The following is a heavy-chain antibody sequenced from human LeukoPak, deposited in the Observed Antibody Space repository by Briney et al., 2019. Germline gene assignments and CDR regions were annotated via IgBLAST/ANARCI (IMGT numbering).Heavy chain of an antibody. Sequence: GGSLRLSCEASGFTFSSYAMSWVRQAPGKGLEWVSAISGSGGSTYYADSVKGRFTISRDNSKNTLYLQMNSLRAEDTAVYYCAKDQGITMIVASKNFDYWGQGTLVTVSS. CDR2: ISGSGGST. CDR1: GFTFSSYA. CDR3: AKDQGITMIVASKNFDY. V-gene: IGHV3-23*01. D-gene: IGHD3-22*01. J-gene: IGHJ4*02.